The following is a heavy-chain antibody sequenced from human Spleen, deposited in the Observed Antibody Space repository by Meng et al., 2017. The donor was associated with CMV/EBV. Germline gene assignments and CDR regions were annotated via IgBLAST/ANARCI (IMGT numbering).Heavy chain of an antibody. CDR2: INPNSGGT. Sequence: ASVKVSCKASGYTFTGYYMHWVRQAPGQGLEWMGWINPNSGGTNYAQKFQGRVTMTRDTSISTAYMELSRLRSDDTAVYYCARVVMAEQQLDYWGQGTLVTVSS. CDR3: ARVVMAEQQLDY. J-gene: IGHJ4*02. V-gene: IGHV1-2*02. CDR1: GYTFTGYY. D-gene: IGHD1/OR15-1a*01.